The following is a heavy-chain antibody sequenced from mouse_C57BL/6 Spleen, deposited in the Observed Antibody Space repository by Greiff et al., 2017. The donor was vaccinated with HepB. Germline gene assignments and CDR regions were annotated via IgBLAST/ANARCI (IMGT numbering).Heavy chain of an antibody. CDR1: GYAFSSSW. CDR2: IYPGDGDT. V-gene: IGHV1-82*01. J-gene: IGHJ2*01. CDR3: ARGGNSCDY. Sequence: VQGVESGPELVKPGASVKISCKASGYAFSSSWMNWVKQRPGKGLEWIGRIYPGDGDTNYNGKFKGKATLTADKSSSTAYMQLSSLTSEDSAVYFCARGGNSCDYWGQGTTLTVSS.